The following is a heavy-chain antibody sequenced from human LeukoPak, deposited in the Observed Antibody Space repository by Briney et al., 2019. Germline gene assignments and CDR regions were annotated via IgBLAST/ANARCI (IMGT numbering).Heavy chain of an antibody. V-gene: IGHV4-61*02. CDR3: ARGIVVVPAATEAFDI. CDR1: GGSISSGSYY. Sequence: PSETLSLTCTVSGGSISSGSYYWSWIRQPAGKGLEWIGRIYTSGSTNYNPSLKSRLTISVDTSKNQFSLKLSSVTAADTAVYYCARGIVVVPAATEAFDIWGQGTMVTVSS. J-gene: IGHJ3*02. D-gene: IGHD2-2*01. CDR2: IYTSGST.